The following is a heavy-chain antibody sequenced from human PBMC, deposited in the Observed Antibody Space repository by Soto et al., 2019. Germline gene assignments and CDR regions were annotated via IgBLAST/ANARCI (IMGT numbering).Heavy chain of an antibody. J-gene: IGHJ6*04. Sequence: VWSLRHSCASSLFTVSYNYMGLVLHSPFKWLELVSVIYSGGSAYYADSVKGRFTVSRDNSTSTAYMELRRLRSDDTAVYYCARDGIAVAGHYYYYGMDVWGKGTTVTVSS. V-gene: IGHV3-53*05. D-gene: IGHD6-19*01. CDR1: LFTVSYNY. CDR2: IYSGGSA. CDR3: ARDGIAVAGHYYYYGMDV.